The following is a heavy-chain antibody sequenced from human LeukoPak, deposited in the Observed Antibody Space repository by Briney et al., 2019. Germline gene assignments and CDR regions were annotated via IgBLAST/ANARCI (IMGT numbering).Heavy chain of an antibody. J-gene: IGHJ4*02. Sequence: PSETLSLTCTVSGGSISSYYWSWIRQPPGKGLEWIGYIYYSGSTNYNPSLKSRVTISVDTSKNQFSLKLSSVTAADTAVYYCARAMTGTTGFDYWGQGTLVTVSS. CDR3: ARAMTGTTGFDY. V-gene: IGHV4-59*01. D-gene: IGHD1-1*01. CDR1: GGSISSYY. CDR2: IYYSGST.